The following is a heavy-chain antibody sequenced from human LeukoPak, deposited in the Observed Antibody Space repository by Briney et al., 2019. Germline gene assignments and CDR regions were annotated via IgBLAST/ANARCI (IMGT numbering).Heavy chain of an antibody. CDR3: ARVGSSGYFLFFDS. CDR2: ISYDGSNK. J-gene: IGHJ4*02. D-gene: IGHD3-22*01. V-gene: IGHV3-30-3*01. CDR1: GFTFSSYA. Sequence: GGSLRLSCAASGFTFSSYAMHWVRQAPGKGLEWVAVISYDGSNKYYADSVKGRFTISRDNSKNTLYLQMNSLRDEDTAVYYCARVGSSGYFLFFDSWGQGTLVTVSA.